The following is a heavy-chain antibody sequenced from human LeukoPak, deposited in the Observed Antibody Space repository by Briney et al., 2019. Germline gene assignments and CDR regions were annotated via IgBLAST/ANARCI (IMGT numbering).Heavy chain of an antibody. D-gene: IGHD1/OR15-1a*01. J-gene: IGHJ4*02. CDR2: INHSGST. CDR1: GGSFSGYY. Sequence: SGTLSLTCAVYGGSFSGYYWSWIRQPPGKGLEWIGEINHSGSTNYNPSLRSRITMSLDTSENQLSLKLYSVTAADTAIYYCARYQTGTMFAVWGQGTLVTISS. V-gene: IGHV4-34*10. CDR3: ARYQTGTMFAV.